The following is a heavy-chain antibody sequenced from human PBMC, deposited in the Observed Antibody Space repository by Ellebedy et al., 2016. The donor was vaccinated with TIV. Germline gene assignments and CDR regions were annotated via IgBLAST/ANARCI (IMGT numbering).Heavy chain of an antibody. D-gene: IGHD6-19*01. J-gene: IGHJ5*01. Sequence: SQTLSLTCGVYGGSFSGYYWSWIRQPPGKGLEWIGEINHSGSTSYNPSLKSRVTISVDTSKNQFSLNLSSVTAADTAVYYCARGYSSGWYVDSWGQGALVTVSS. CDR1: GGSFSGYY. CDR2: INHSGST. CDR3: ARGYSSGWYVDS. V-gene: IGHV4-34*01.